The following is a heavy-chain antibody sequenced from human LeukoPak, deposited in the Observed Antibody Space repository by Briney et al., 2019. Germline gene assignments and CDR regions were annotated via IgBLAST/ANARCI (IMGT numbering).Heavy chain of an antibody. D-gene: IGHD3-22*01. CDR1: GGSFSGYY. CDR2: INHSGST. V-gene: IGHV4-34*01. CDR3: ASGECYYDSSGYKSQDNYYYYAMDV. J-gene: IGHJ6*02. Sequence: SETLSLTCAVYGGSFSGYYWSWIRQPPGKGLEWIGEINHSGSTNYNPSLKSRVTISVDTSKNQFSLKLSSVTAADTAVYYCASGECYYDSSGYKSQDNYYYYAMDVWGQGTTVTVSS.